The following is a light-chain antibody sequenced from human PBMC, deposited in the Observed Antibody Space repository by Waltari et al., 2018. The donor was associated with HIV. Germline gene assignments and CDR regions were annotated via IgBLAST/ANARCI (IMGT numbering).Light chain of an antibody. CDR2: TNN. J-gene: IGLJ2*01. CDR1: ASNSGSNY. CDR3: AVWDDNLSAVV. V-gene: IGLV1-47*01. Sequence: QSVLTQPPSVSGTPAQRVIISCSGSASNSGSNYVYWYQHLPGTAPKLLIYTNNQRPSGVPDRFSGSKSGTTASLAISGLRSEDEATYSCAVWDDNLSAVVFGGGTQLTVL.